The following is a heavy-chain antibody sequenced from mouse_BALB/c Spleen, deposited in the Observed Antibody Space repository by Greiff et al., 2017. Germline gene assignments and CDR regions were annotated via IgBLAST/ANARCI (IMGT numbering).Heavy chain of an antibody. Sequence: EVKLVESGGGLVQPGGSRKLSCAASGFTFSSFGMHWVRQAPEKGLEWVAYISSGSSTIYYADTVKGRFTISRDNPKNTLFLQMTSLRSEDTAMYYCARDYYGSSPFDYWGQGTTLTVSS. CDR2: ISSGSSTI. CDR3: ARDYYGSSPFDY. CDR1: GFTFSSFG. V-gene: IGHV5-17*02. J-gene: IGHJ2*01. D-gene: IGHD1-1*01.